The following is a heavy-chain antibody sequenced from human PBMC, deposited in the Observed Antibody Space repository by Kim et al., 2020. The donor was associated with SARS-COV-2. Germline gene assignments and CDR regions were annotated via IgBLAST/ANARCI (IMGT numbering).Heavy chain of an antibody. CDR1: GDSSTDYY. J-gene: IGHJ6*02. D-gene: IGHD1-26*01. CDR3: SSSGTYRANHVYYCFGFDV. V-gene: IGHV4-59*13. Sequence: SETLSLTCTVSGDSSTDYYWSWIWQPPGKGLEWIGNSYYSCSTIYNPSLKSRLTLSLDTYKNQIPLKLNSVTAADTAVYYCSSSGTYRANHVYYCFGFDVWGQGTPVTVS. CDR2: SYYSCST.